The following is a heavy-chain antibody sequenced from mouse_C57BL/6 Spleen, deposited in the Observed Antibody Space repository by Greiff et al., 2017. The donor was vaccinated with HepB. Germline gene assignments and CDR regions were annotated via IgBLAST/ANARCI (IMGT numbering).Heavy chain of an antibody. CDR2: IYPGDGDT. Sequence: QVQLQQSGAELVKPGASVKISCKASGYAFSSYWMNWVKQRPGKGLEWIGLIYPGDGDTNYNGKLKGKATLTADKSSSTAYMQLSSLTSEDSAVYFCARTTVGYYYAMDYWGQGTSVTVSS. CDR3: ARTTVGYYYAMDY. V-gene: IGHV1-80*01. J-gene: IGHJ4*01. D-gene: IGHD1-1*01. CDR1: GYAFSSYW.